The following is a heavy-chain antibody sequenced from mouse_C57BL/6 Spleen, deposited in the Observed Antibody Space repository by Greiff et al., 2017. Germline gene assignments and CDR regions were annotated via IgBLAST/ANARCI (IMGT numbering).Heavy chain of an antibody. J-gene: IGHJ2*01. CDR2: ISDGGSYT. CDR1: GFTFSSYA. Sequence: EVKVVESGGGLVKPGGSLKLSCAASGFTFSSYAMSWVRQTPEKRLEWVATISDGGSYTYYPDNVKGRFTISRDNAKNNLYLQMSNLKSEDTAMYYCARSYVNYGRYYCDYWGQGTTLTVSS. CDR3: ARSYVNYGRYYCDY. V-gene: IGHV5-4*03. D-gene: IGHD2-1*01.